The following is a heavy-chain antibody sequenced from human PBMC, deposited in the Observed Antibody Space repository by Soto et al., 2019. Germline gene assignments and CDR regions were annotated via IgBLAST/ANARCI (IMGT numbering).Heavy chain of an antibody. CDR2: IYYSGST. J-gene: IGHJ6*02. CDR3: ARHAPVLRFLEWLLFNYGMDV. Sequence: SETLSLTCTVSHGYISSSSYYSRCFRKPPGQGPEWIGSIYYSGSTYYNPSLKSRVTISVDTSKNQFSLKLSSVTAADTAVYYCARHAPVLRFLEWLLFNYGMDVWGQGTTVTVSS. V-gene: IGHV4-39*01. D-gene: IGHD3-3*01. CDR1: HGYISSSSYY.